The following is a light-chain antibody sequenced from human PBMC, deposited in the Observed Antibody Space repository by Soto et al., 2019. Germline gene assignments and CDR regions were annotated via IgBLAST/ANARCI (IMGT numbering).Light chain of an antibody. J-gene: IGKJ1*01. CDR2: GAS. V-gene: IGKV3-20*01. Sequence: EFVLTQSPGILSLSPGERATLSCRASQRVSSGYLAWYQQKPGQAPRLLIYGASNRATDIPDRFSGRGSGTDFTLTISRLEPEDFAVYYCHQYVSSWTFGQGTKVDIK. CDR1: QRVSSGY. CDR3: HQYVSSWT.